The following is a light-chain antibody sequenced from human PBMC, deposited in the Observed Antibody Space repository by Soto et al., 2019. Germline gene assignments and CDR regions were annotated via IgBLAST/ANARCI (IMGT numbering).Light chain of an antibody. CDR1: QSLLHSNGYNY. Sequence: IVMTQSPLSLPVTPGEPASITCRSTQSLLHSNGYNYLDWYLQKPGQSPQLLIYLGSNRASGVPDRFSGSGSGTDFTLKISRVEAEDVGLYYCMQPLQSWTFGQGTKVDIK. J-gene: IGKJ1*01. V-gene: IGKV2-28*01. CDR3: MQPLQSWT. CDR2: LGS.